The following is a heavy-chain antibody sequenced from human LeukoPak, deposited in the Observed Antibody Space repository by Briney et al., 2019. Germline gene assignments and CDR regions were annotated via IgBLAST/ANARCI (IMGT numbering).Heavy chain of an antibody. Sequence: SETLSLTCTVSGYSISSGYYWGWIRQPPVKGLEWIGSIYHSGSTYYNPSLKSRVTISVDTSKNQFSLKLSSVTAADTAVYYCARRGYYGSGSYYRTYYYYMDVWGKGTTVTISS. J-gene: IGHJ6*03. CDR1: GYSISSGYY. D-gene: IGHD3-10*01. V-gene: IGHV4-38-2*02. CDR2: IYHSGST. CDR3: ARRGYYGSGSYYRTYYYYMDV.